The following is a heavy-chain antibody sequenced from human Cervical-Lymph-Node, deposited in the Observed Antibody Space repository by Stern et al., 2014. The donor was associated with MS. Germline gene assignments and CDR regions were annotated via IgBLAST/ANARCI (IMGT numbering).Heavy chain of an antibody. J-gene: IGHJ5*02. Sequence: VQLVESGAEVKKPGSSVKVSCKASGGTFSSYAISWVRQAPGQGLEWMGGIIPIFGTANYAQKFQGRVTITADESTSTAYMELSSLRSEDTAVYYCARVEVRYYGDPNWFDPWCQGTLVTVSS. CDR2: IIPIFGTA. D-gene: IGHD4-17*01. CDR1: GGTFSSYA. CDR3: ARVEVRYYGDPNWFDP. V-gene: IGHV1-69*01.